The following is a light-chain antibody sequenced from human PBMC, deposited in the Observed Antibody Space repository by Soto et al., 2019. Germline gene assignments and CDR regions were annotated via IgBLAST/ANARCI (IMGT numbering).Light chain of an antibody. V-gene: IGKV1-5*03. J-gene: IGKJ1*01. CDR3: LQNNRYPWT. CDR2: KAS. CDR1: QTISSW. Sequence: DIQLTQSPSTLSGSVGESVTITCRASQTISSWLAWYQQKPGKAPKLLIYKASTLKSGVPSRFSGSGSGTEFTLTISSLQPEDSATYYCLQNNRYPWTFGQGTKVDIK.